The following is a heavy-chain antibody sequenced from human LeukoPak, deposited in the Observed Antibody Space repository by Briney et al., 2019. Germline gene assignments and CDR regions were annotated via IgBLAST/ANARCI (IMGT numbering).Heavy chain of an antibody. V-gene: IGHV3-74*01. Sequence: PGGSLRLSCAASGFTFSRYWMHWVRQAPGKGLVWVSRSNTDGSSTNYADSVKGRFTISRDNAKSTLYLQMNSLRAEDTAVYYCAGGYSDYYYFDSWGQGTLVTVSS. CDR2: SNTDGSST. CDR3: AGGYSDYYYFDS. CDR1: GFTFSRYW. J-gene: IGHJ4*02. D-gene: IGHD4-11*01.